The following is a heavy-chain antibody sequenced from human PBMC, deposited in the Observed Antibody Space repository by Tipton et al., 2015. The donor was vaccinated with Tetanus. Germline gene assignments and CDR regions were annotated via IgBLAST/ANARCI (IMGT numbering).Heavy chain of an antibody. CDR3: ARGSDIVVVPGVTRADWFDP. CDR1: GGSISGPNW. J-gene: IGHJ5*02. V-gene: IGHV4-4*02. CDR2: VVVGDS. Sequence: TLSLTCAVTGGSISGPNWWSWVRQIPGKGLEWIGEVVVGDSNYNPSLKSRVTISGDTSKNQFSLNLTSVTAADTAMYYCARGSDIVVVPGVTRADWFDPWGQGTLVTVSS. D-gene: IGHD2-2*01.